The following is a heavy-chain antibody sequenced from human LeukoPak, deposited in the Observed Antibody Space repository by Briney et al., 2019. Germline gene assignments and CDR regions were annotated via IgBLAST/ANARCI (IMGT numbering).Heavy chain of an antibody. Sequence: SETLSLTCAGYGGSFSGYYWSWIRQPPGKGLEWIGEINHSGSTNYNPSLKSRVTISVDTSKNQFSLKLSSVTAADTAVYYCARGRGGYYVYWGQGTLVTVSS. CDR3: ARGRGGYYVY. V-gene: IGHV4-34*01. J-gene: IGHJ4*02. CDR1: GGSFSGYY. D-gene: IGHD3-22*01. CDR2: INHSGST.